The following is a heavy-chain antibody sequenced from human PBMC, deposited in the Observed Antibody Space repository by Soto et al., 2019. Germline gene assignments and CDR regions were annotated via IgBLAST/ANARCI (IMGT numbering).Heavy chain of an antibody. CDR1: GFTFSTYA. D-gene: IGHD2-15*01. CDR3: ARPPVIDIVVPPDY. CDR2: ISYDGSNK. V-gene: IGHV3-30*04. J-gene: IGHJ4*02. Sequence: QVQLVESGGGVVQPGRSLRLSCAASGFTFSTYAMHWVRQAPGKGLEWVSVISYDGSNKHYADSVKGRFTISRDNSKNTVYLQMNSLRAEHTAVYYCARPPVIDIVVPPDYWGQVTLVTVSS.